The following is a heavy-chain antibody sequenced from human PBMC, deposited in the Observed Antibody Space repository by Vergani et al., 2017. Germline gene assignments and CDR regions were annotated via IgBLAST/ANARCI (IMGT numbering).Heavy chain of an antibody. D-gene: IGHD2/OR15-2a*01. V-gene: IGHV3-30*02. CDR2: IRYDGSSE. CDR1: GFTLNTYG. J-gene: IGHJ6*02. CDR3: ANAVIAGNVGVAYFGMDV. Sequence: QVQLLQSGGGVVQPGGSLRLSCTLSGFTLNTYGIHWVRQAPGKGLEWVSFIRYDGSSEYYGDSVKGRFTISRDKSQNTVNLQMNSLRTEDTAVYFCANAVIAGNVGVAYFGMDVWGRGTPVTVSS.